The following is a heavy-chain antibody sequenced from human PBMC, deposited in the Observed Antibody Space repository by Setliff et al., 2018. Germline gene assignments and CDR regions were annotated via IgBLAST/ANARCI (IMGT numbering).Heavy chain of an antibody. CDR2: IYTSWST. D-gene: IGHD3-3*01. Sequence: TPSLTCTVSGDSISSRPFYWGWFRQPAGKELEWIGQIYTSWSTIYNPSLKSRVTILLDTSKNQFSLTLTSVTAADTAVYYCARMTGFQYIDVWGKGTTVTVSS. V-gene: IGHV4-61*09. CDR3: ARMTGFQYIDV. CDR1: GDSISSRPFY. J-gene: IGHJ6*03.